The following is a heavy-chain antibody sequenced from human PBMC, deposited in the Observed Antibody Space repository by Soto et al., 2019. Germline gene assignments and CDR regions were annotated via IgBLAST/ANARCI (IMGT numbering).Heavy chain of an antibody. J-gene: IGHJ4*02. D-gene: IGHD2-15*01. Sequence: GESLKISCAASGFTLSDYYMSWVRQAPGKGLEWLSYISSSSATVYYVDSVKGRFTTSRDNAKNSLYLQMDSLRVEDTAVYYCSRDGVLASCPIAFWGQGAQVIVSS. CDR3: SRDGVLASCPIAF. CDR1: GFTLSDYY. CDR2: ISSSSATV. V-gene: IGHV3-11*01.